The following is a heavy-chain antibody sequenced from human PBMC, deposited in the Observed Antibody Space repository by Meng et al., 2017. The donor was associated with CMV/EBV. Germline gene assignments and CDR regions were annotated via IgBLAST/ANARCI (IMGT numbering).Heavy chain of an antibody. CDR3: ARDSVAVRPGWFDP. CDR2: ISAYNGNT. D-gene: IGHD6-6*01. J-gene: IGHJ5*02. V-gene: IGHV1-18*01. Sequence: SGYTFTTYGLSWMRQAPGQGLEWMGWISAYNGNTNYAQKYQGRVTMTTDSPTTTAYMELRSLRSDDTAVYYCARDSVAVRPGWFDPWGQGTLVTVSS. CDR1: GYTFTTYG.